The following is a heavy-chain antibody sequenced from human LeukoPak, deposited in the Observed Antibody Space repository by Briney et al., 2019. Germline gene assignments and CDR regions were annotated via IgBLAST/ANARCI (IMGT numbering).Heavy chain of an antibody. D-gene: IGHD6-19*01. V-gene: IGHV3-48*03. Sequence: SGGSLRLSCAASGFTFSSYEMNWVRQAPGKGLEWVSYISSSGSTIYYADSVKGRFTISRDNAKNSLYLQMNSLRAEDTAVYYCARDRGSGWYFDYWGRGTLVTVSS. J-gene: IGHJ4*02. CDR1: GFTFSSYE. CDR2: ISSSGSTI. CDR3: ARDRGSGWYFDY.